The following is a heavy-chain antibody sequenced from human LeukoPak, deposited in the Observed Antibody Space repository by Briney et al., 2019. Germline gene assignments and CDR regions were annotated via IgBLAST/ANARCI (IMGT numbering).Heavy chain of an antibody. CDR3: ALLAVASDFDY. Sequence: GSLRLSCTASQFTFSYYWMSWVRQAPGKGLEWVSNIGSSGAIRHYADSVKGRFSISRDNAENSLFLQMNSLRVEDTGIYYCALLAVASDFDYWGQGALVTVSS. V-gene: IGHV3-48*03. J-gene: IGHJ4*02. CDR1: QFTFSYYW. CDR2: IGSSGAIR. D-gene: IGHD6-19*01.